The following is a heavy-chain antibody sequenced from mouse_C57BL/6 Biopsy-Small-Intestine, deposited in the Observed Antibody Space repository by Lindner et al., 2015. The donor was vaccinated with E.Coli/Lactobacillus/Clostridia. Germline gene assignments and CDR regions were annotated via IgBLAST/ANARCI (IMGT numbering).Heavy chain of an antibody. CDR3: ARGRGNYVYYFDY. CDR2: FHPYDDDI. CDR1: GYTFTTYP. J-gene: IGHJ2*01. D-gene: IGHD2-1*01. Sequence: VQLQESGPELVKPGASVKMSCKASGYTFTTYPIEWMKQKHGKSLEWIGNFHPYDDDIKYNEKFKGKATLTVEKSSTTVYLELSRLTSDDSAVYYCARGRGNYVYYFDYWGQGTTLAVSS. V-gene: IGHV1-47*01.